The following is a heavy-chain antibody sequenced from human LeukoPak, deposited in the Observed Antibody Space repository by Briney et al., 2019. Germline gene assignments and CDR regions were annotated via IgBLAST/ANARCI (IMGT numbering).Heavy chain of an antibody. CDR2: INHSEST. V-gene: IGHV4-34*01. CDR3: ARLIRGVIYFDY. CDR1: GGSFSGYY. Sequence: MTSETLSLTCAVYGGSFSGYYWSWIRQPPGKGLEWIGEINHSESTNYNPSLKSRVTISVDTSKNQFSLKLSSVTAADTAVYYCARLIRGVIYFDYWGQGTLVTVSS. D-gene: IGHD3-10*01. J-gene: IGHJ4*02.